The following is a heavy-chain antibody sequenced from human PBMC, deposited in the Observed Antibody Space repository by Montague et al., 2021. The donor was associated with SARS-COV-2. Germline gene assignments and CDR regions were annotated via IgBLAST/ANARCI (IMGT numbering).Heavy chain of an antibody. V-gene: IGHV4-39*07. D-gene: IGHD3-10*01. CDR2: IYYSGST. CDR3: AKLLWFRGGFDY. J-gene: IGHJ4*02. Sequence: SETLSLTCTVSGGSISSSSYYWGWIRQPSGKGLEWIGSIYYSGSTYYNPSLKSRVTISVDTSKNQFSLKLSSVTAADTAVYYCAKLLWFRGGFDYWGQGTLVTVSS. CDR1: GGSISSSSYY.